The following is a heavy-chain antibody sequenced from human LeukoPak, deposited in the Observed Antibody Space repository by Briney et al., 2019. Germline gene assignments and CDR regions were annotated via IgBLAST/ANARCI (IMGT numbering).Heavy chain of an antibody. V-gene: IGHV3-21*01. CDR1: GFTFSSYS. J-gene: IGHJ3*02. CDR2: ISSSSSYI. D-gene: IGHD3-10*02. Sequence: PGGSLRLSCAASGFTFSSYSMNWVRQAPGKGLEWVSSISSSSSYIYYADSVKGRFTISRDNAKNSLYLQMNSLRAEDTAVYYCARVLTVFGTFDIWGQGTMVTVSS. CDR3: ARVLTVFGTFDI.